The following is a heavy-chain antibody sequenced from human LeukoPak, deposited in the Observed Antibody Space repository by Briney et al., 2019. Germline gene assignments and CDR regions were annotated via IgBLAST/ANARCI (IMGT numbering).Heavy chain of an antibody. V-gene: IGHV4-34*01. J-gene: IGHJ4*02. Sequence: SETLSLTCAVYRGSSSGYYWTWIRQSPGKGLEWIGEINHSGTTNYNPSLKSRVTISIDTSKNQFSLKLSSVTAADTAVYYCARGPTIDYDILTGYYYFDYWGQGTLVTVSS. CDR2: INHSGTT. CDR1: RGSSSGYY. CDR3: ARGPTIDYDILTGYYYFDY. D-gene: IGHD3-9*01.